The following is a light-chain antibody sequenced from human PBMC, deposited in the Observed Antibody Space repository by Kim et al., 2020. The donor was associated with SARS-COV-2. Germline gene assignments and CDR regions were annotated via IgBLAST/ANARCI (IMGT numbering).Light chain of an antibody. Sequence: ASVGDRVTITCRESQNIINYVNWYQHKPGKAPKLLIYVTSSLQSGVPSRFSGSGSGTEFTLTINSLQPEDFASYYCQQSYFSPWTFGQGTKVDIK. CDR2: VTS. J-gene: IGKJ1*01. CDR1: QNIINY. CDR3: QQSYFSPWT. V-gene: IGKV1-39*01.